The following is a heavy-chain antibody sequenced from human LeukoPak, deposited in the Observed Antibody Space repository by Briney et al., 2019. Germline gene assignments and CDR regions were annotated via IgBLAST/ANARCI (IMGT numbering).Heavy chain of an antibody. CDR3: ARALGTGLVDY. CDR1: GGFISSSSYY. J-gene: IGHJ4*02. Sequence: SETLSLTCTVSGGFISSSSYYWGWIRQPPGKGLEWIGSIYYSASTYYRPSLKSRVTISVDTSKNQFSLKLSSVTAADTAVYYCARALGTGLVDYWGQGTLVTVSS. CDR2: IYYSAST. V-gene: IGHV4-39*07. D-gene: IGHD2-8*02.